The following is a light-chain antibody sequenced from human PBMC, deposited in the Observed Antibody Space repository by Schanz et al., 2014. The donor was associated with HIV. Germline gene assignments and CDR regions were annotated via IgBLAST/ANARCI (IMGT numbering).Light chain of an antibody. Sequence: QSALTQPASVSGSPGQSITISCTGTSSDIGGYKYVSWYQHHPGKAPKLLIFDVDNRPSGVSHRFSGSKSGNTASLTISGLQADDEADYYCSSYAGSNNLVFGGGTKLTVL. CDR2: DVD. J-gene: IGLJ3*02. V-gene: IGLV2-14*03. CDR1: SSDIGGYKY. CDR3: SSYAGSNNLV.